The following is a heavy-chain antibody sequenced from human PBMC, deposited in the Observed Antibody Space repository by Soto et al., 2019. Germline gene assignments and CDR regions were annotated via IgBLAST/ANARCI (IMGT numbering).Heavy chain of an antibody. V-gene: IGHV3-48*03. Sequence: ASGFIFSNYEVDWVRQVPGKGLEWISYISDSGTTIYYAASVKGRFTISRDDARNSLYLQMNNLRDEDTAVYFCVKEYCTGGACFDAFDIWGQGTLVTVSS. J-gene: IGHJ3*02. CDR2: ISDSGTTI. CDR3: VKEYCTGGACFDAFDI. D-gene: IGHD2-8*02. CDR1: GFIFSNYE.